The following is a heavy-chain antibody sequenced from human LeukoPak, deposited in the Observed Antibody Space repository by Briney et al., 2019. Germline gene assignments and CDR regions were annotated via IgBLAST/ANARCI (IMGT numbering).Heavy chain of an antibody. CDR2: IDPSDSYT. V-gene: IGHV5-10-1*01. J-gene: IGHJ5*01. D-gene: IGHD6-13*01. CDR1: GYSFTNYW. CDR3: ARDLAAPGTNS. Sequence: GESLKISCKGSGYSFTNYWISWVRQMPGKGLEWMGRIDPSDSYTIYSPSFQGHVTMSADKSIDTAFLQWRSLKASDTAMYYCARDLAAPGTNSRGQGTLVTVSS.